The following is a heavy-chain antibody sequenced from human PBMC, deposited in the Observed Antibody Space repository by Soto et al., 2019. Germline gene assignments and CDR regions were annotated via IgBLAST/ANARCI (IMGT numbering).Heavy chain of an antibody. Sequence: SETLSLTCTVSGDSISSGDYYWSWIRQPPGKGLERIEYNNNNGSTYYNPSLKSRVTISVDTSKNQFSLKLSSVTAADTAVYYCARDARQHIVVVTAIFDYWGQGTLVTVSS. CDR2: NNNNGST. CDR1: GDSISSGDYY. J-gene: IGHJ4*02. D-gene: IGHD2-21*02. CDR3: ARDARQHIVVVTAIFDY. V-gene: IGHV4-30-4*01.